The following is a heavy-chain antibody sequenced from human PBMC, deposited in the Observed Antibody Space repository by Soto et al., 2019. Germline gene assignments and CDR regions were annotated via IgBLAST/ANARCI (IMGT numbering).Heavy chain of an antibody. J-gene: IGHJ6*04. V-gene: IGHV3-15*01. D-gene: IGHD3-3*01. CDR3: TTEVYYDFLFHPDV. Sequence: GGSLRLSCAASGFTFSNAWMSWVRQAPGKGLEWVGRIKSKTDGGTTDYAAPVKGRFTISRDDSKNTLYLQMNSLKTEDTAVYYCTTEVYYDFLFHPDVWGKGTTVTVSS. CDR2: IKSKTDGGTT. CDR1: GFTFSNAW.